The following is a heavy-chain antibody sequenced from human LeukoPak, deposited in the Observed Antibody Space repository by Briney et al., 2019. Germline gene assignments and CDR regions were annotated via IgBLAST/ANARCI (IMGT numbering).Heavy chain of an antibody. V-gene: IGHV5-51*01. CDR3: ARTQGSSWPIVEAFYDY. CDR2: IYPGDSDT. CDR1: GYIFTSYW. Sequence: GESLKISCKGSGYIFTSYWIGWVRQMPGKGLEWMGIIYPGDSDTRYSPSFQGQVTISADKSISTAYLQWSSLKASDTAMYYCARTQGSSWPIVEAFYDYWGQGTLVTVSS. J-gene: IGHJ4*02. D-gene: IGHD6-13*01.